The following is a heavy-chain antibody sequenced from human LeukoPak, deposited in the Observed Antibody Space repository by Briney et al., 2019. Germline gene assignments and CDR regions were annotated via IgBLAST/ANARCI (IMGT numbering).Heavy chain of an antibody. CDR3: ARDSPTREMATIFGAPRNWFDP. V-gene: IGHV1-46*01. D-gene: IGHD5-24*01. Sequence: ASVKVPCKASGGTFSSYAISWVRQAPGQGLEWMGIINPSGGSTSYAQKFQGRVTMTRDTSTSTVYMELSSLRSEDTAVYYCARDSPTREMATIFGAPRNWFDPWGQGTLVTVSS. CDR1: GGTFSSYA. CDR2: INPSGGST. J-gene: IGHJ5*02.